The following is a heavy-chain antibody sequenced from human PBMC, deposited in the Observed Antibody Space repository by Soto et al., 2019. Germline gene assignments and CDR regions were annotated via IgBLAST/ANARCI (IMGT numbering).Heavy chain of an antibody. D-gene: IGHD3-10*01. CDR2: INHSGST. CDR1: GGSFSGYY. Sequence: QVQLQQWGAGLLKPSETLSLTCAVYGGSFSGYYWSWIRQPPGKGLEWIGEINHSGSTNYNPSLKSRVTISVDTSKNQFSLKLSSVTAADTAVYYCARRNRWFWESLYYYYYMDVWGKGTTVTVSS. CDR3: ARRNRWFWESLYYYYYMDV. V-gene: IGHV4-34*01. J-gene: IGHJ6*03.